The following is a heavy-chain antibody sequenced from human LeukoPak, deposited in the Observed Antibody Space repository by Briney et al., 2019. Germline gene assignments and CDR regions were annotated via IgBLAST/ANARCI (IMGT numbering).Heavy chain of an antibody. D-gene: IGHD6-13*01. J-gene: IGHJ4*02. V-gene: IGHV1-69*04. CDR3: ATAYHRIAPFDY. CDR2: IIPILGIA. CDR1: GGTFSSYA. Sequence: GASVKVSCKASGGTFSSYAISWVRQAPGQGLEWMGRIIPILGIANYAQKFQGRVTMTEDTSTDTAYMELSSLRSEDTAVYYCATAYHRIAPFDYWGQGTLVTVSS.